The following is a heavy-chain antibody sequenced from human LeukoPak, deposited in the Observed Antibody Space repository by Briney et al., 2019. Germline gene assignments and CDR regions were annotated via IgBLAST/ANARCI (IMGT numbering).Heavy chain of an antibody. CDR3: AALGGSGDLRY. CDR2: IKRIIDGGTT. D-gene: IGHD4-17*01. V-gene: IGHV3-15*01. J-gene: IGHJ4*02. Sequence: PGGSLRLSCAASGFTFSNTWMNWVRQAPGKGLEWVGRIKRIIDGGTTDYAAPVKGRFTVSRDDSINTLYLQMSSLKTEDTAVYYCAALGGSGDLRYWGQGTLVTVSS. CDR1: GFTFSNTW.